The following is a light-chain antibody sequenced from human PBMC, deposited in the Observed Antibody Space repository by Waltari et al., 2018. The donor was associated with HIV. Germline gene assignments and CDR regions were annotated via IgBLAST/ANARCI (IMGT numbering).Light chain of an antibody. V-gene: IGLV1-40*01. CDR1: SSNLGACNA. CDR3: QSYDRRLMWV. Sequence: HSLLTQPPSVSGAPGQRVTIPCPGSSSNLGACNAVHWYQKYPGTAPKLLIFQNINRPSGVPDRFSGSKSVTSASLVITGLQAEDEADYYCQSYDRRLMWVFGGGTSLTV. CDR2: QNI. J-gene: IGLJ2*01.